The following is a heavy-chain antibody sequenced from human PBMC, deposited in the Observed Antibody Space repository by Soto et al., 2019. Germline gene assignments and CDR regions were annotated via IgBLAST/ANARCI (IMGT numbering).Heavy chain of an antibody. V-gene: IGHV3-30*18. CDR2: ISFDGRNA. J-gene: IGHJ4*02. Sequence: VQMVESGGGVVQPGRSLRLSCAASGFSLKNFAMHWVRQAPGEGLEWVAVISFDGRNAYYGDSAKGRFTVSRDESNNTLLLELNSLTTDDAAVYYCAKTRSGYAYSFDDWGQGTMVTVSS. CDR3: AKTRSGYAYSFDD. D-gene: IGHD5-12*01. CDR1: GFSLKNFA.